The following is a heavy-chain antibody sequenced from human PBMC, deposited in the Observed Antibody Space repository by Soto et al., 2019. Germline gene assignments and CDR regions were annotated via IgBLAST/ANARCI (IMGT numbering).Heavy chain of an antibody. CDR1: GFTFTSSA. CDR3: AAKPDYYDSSGYYLNWFDP. Sequence: SVKVSCKXSGFTFTSSAVQWVRQARGQRLEWIGWIVVGSGNTNYAQKFQERVTITRDMSTSTAYMELSSLRSEDTAVYYCAAKPDYYDSSGYYLNWFDPWGQGTLVTVSS. J-gene: IGHJ5*02. D-gene: IGHD3-22*01. CDR2: IVVGSGNT. V-gene: IGHV1-58*01.